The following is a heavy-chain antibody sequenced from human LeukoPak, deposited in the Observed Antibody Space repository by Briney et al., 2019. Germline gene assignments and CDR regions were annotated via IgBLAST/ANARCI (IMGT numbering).Heavy chain of an antibody. CDR3: AKSPAAAGYYFDY. J-gene: IGHJ4*02. Sequence: GGSLRLSCAAPGFTFSSYAMSWVRQAPGKGLEWVSAISGSGGSTYYADSVKGRFTISRDNSKNTLYLQMNSLRAEDTAVYYCAKSPAAAGYYFDYWGQGTLVTVSS. V-gene: IGHV3-23*01. CDR1: GFTFSSYA. CDR2: ISGSGGST. D-gene: IGHD6-13*01.